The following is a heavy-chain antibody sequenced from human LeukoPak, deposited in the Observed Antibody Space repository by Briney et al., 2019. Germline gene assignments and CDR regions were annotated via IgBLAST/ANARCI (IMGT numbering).Heavy chain of an antibody. D-gene: IGHD5-18*01. CDR2: INPNSGGT. CDR1: GYTFTGYY. J-gene: IGHJ4*02. V-gene: IGHV1-2*05. CDR3: ASLTDTAMVTVDY. Sequence: ASVKVSCKASGYTFTGYYMHWVRQAPGQGLEWMGRINPNSGGTNYAQKFQGRVTMTRDTSISTAYMELSRLRSDDTVVYYCASLTDTAMVTVDYWGQGTLVTVSS.